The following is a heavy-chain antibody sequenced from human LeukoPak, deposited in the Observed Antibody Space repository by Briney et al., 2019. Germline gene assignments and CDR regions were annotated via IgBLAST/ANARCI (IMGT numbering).Heavy chain of an antibody. CDR3: ARISRALDY. J-gene: IGHJ4*02. CDR2: IYHSGST. D-gene: IGHD3-3*02. Sequence: PSETLSLTCTVSGGSISSYYWSWIRQPPGKGLEWIGSIYHSGSTYYNPSLKSRVTISVDTSKNQFSLKLSSVTAADTAVYYCARISRALDYWGQGTLVTVSS. V-gene: IGHV4-59*08. CDR1: GGSISSYY.